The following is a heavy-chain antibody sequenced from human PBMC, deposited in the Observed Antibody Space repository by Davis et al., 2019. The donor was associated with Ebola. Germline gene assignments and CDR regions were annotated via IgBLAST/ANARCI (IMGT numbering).Heavy chain of an antibody. CDR2: IYYSGST. Sequence: SETLSLTCTVPGGSISSYYWSWIRQPPGKGLEWIGYIYYSGSTNYNPSLQSRVTISVDTSKNQFSLKLSSVTAADTAVYYCARETTGFDYWGQGTLVTVSS. J-gene: IGHJ4*02. D-gene: IGHD1-14*01. CDR1: GGSISSYY. V-gene: IGHV4-59*01. CDR3: ARETTGFDY.